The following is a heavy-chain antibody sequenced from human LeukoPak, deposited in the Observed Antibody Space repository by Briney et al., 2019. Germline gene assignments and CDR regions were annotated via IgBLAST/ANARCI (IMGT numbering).Heavy chain of an antibody. D-gene: IGHD5-12*01. CDR2: INHSGST. CDR1: GGSLSGYY. J-gene: IGHJ4*02. Sequence: SETLSLTRAVYGGSLSGYYWSWIRQPPGKGLGWIGEINHSGSTNYNPSLKSRVTTSVDTSKNQFSLKLSSVTAADTAVYYCARGVYNIVATRGRAYFDYWGQGTLVTVSS. V-gene: IGHV4-34*01. CDR3: ARGVYNIVATRGRAYFDY.